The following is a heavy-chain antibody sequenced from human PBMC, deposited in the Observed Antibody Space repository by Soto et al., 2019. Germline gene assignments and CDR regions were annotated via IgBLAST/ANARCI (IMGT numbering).Heavy chain of an antibody. D-gene: IGHD2-2*01. CDR3: ARVERTLSTPFAYGMDV. Sequence: QLQLQESGSGLVKPSQTLSLTCTVSGGSINSGGYSWIWIRQPPGKGLEWIGYIYHTGNTFYNPSLQSRVTISVDQSKNQCSLSLGSVTAADTAMYYCARVERTLSTPFAYGMDVWGQGTKVTVSS. CDR2: IYHTGNT. J-gene: IGHJ6*02. V-gene: IGHV4-30-2*01. CDR1: GGSINSGGYS.